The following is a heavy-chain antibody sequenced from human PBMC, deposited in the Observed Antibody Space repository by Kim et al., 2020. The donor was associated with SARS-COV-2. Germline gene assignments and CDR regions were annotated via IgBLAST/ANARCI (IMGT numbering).Heavy chain of an antibody. D-gene: IGHD3-22*01. CDR3: ARDRGITMIVVVSNGDMGVFDI. Sequence: GGSLRLSCAASGFTFSSYAMHWVRQAPGKGLEWVAVISYDGSNKYYADSVKGRFTISRDNSKNTLYLQMNSLRAEDTAVYYCARDRGITMIVVVSNGDMGVFDIWGQGTMVTVSS. CDR2: ISYDGSNK. J-gene: IGHJ3*02. CDR1: GFTFSSYA. V-gene: IGHV3-30-3*01.